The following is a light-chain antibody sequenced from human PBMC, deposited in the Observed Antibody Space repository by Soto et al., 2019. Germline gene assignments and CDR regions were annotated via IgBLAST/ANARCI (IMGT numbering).Light chain of an antibody. CDR2: DDN. Sequence: QSLLTQPPSVSGAPGQRVAISCAGSSSNIGAGYDLHWYQHLPGTAPKLLIYDDNNRPSGVPDRFSGSRSGTSASLAITGLQAEDEADYYCQSFDSALSAYVVGTGTKVT. CDR3: QSFDSALSAYV. J-gene: IGLJ1*01. V-gene: IGLV1-40*01. CDR1: SSNIGAGYD.